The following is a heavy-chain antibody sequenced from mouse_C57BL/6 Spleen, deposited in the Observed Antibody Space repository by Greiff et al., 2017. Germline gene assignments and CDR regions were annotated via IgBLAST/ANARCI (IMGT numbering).Heavy chain of an antibody. CDR3: ARTGGNYEYFDD. CDR1: GYAFSSYW. CDR2: IYPGDGDT. J-gene: IGHJ2*01. D-gene: IGHD2-1*01. V-gene: IGHV1-80*01. Sequence: QVQLQQSGAELVKPGASVKISCKASGYAFSSYWMNWVKQRPGKGLEWIGQIYPGDGDTNYNGKFKGKATLTADKSSSTAYMQLSSLTSEDSAVYFCARTGGNYEYFDDWGQGTTLTVSS.